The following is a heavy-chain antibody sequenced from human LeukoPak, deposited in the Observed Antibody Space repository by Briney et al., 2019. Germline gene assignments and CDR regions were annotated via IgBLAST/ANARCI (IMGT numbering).Heavy chain of an antibody. V-gene: IGHV4-4*07. D-gene: IGHD6-19*01. Sequence: SETLSLTCTVSGGSISSYYWSWIRQPAGKGPEWIGRIYTSGSTNYNPSLKSRVTMSVDTSKNQFSLKLSSVTAADTAVYYCARSRYSSGWYDFDYWGQGTLVTVSS. J-gene: IGHJ4*02. CDR1: GGSISSYY. CDR3: ARSRYSSGWYDFDY. CDR2: IYTSGST.